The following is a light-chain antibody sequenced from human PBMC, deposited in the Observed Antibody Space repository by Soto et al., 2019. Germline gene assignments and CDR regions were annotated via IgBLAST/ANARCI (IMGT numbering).Light chain of an antibody. J-gene: IGLJ2*01. V-gene: IGLV1-47*01. CDR2: MNN. CDR3: AAWDDSLSGRV. CDR1: TSNIGSNY. Sequence: QSVLTQPTSASGTPGQRVTISCSGSTSNIGSNYVYWYQQLPGTAPKLLIYMNNQRPSGVPDRFSGSKSGTSASLAISGLRSEDAADYYWAAWDDSLSGRVLGGGTKLTVL.